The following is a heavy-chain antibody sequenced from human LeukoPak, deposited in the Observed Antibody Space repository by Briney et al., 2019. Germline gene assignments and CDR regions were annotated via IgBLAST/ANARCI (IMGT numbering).Heavy chain of an antibody. CDR1: GGTFSSYA. Sequence: SVKVSCKASGGTFSSYAISWVRQAPGQGLEWMGGIIPIFGTANYAQKFQGRVTITADESTSTAYMELSSLRSEDTAVYYCARRSSGMAAAANYYYYGMDVWGQGTTVTVSS. V-gene: IGHV1-69*13. J-gene: IGHJ6*02. CDR3: ARRSSGMAAAANYYYYGMDV. CDR2: IIPIFGTA. D-gene: IGHD6-13*01.